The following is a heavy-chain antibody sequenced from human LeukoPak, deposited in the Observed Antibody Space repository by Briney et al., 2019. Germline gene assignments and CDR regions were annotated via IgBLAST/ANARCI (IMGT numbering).Heavy chain of an antibody. V-gene: IGHV4-4*07. CDR1: GGSISSYY. D-gene: IGHD3-9*01. J-gene: IGHJ4*02. Sequence: SETLSLTCTVSGGSISSYYWSWIRQPAGKGLEWIGRIYTTGSTNYNPSLKSRVTMSLDTSKNQFSLKLSSVTAADTAVYYCASLIPRYFDWLGWGYFDYWGQGTLVTVSS. CDR2: IYTTGST. CDR3: ASLIPRYFDWLGWGYFDY.